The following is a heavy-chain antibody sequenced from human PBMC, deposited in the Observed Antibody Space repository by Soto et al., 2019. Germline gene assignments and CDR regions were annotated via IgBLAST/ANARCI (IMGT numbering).Heavy chain of an antibody. CDR3: AVRYYYDSSGYCGY. V-gene: IGHV3-23*01. CDR1: GFPFSSYA. Sequence: PGGSLRLSCAASGFPFSSYALSRVRQVPGRGQEWVSAISSGGGSTFYADSAKGRSTISPDNSKTTLYLHIYSLRAADTPVDYCAVRYYYDSSGYCGYWGQVILLTV. J-gene: IGHJ4*02. CDR2: ISSGGGST. D-gene: IGHD3-22*01.